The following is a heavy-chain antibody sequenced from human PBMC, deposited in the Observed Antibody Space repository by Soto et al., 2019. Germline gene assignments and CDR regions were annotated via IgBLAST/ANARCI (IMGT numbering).Heavy chain of an antibody. J-gene: IGHJ5*02. CDR3: ARNTVTPANNWFDP. D-gene: IGHD4-4*01. CDR1: GFSLTTSGVG. V-gene: IGHV2-5*01. Sequence: SGPTLVNPTQTLTLTCTFSGFSLTTSGVGVGWIRQPPGKALEWLALIYWNDDKRYSPSLRGRLTITKDTSKNQVVLAMTNMDPVDTATYYCARNTVTPANNWFDPGGLGTLVTVFS. CDR2: IYWNDDK.